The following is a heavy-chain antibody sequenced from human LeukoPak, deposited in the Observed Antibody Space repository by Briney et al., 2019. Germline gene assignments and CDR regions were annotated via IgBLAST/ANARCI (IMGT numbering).Heavy chain of an antibody. CDR3: ARGDWQQLVRRAHWFDP. CDR2: INPSGGST. J-gene: IGHJ5*02. Sequence: ASVKVSCKASGYTFTSYYMHWVRQAPGQGLEWMGIINPSGGSTSYAQKFQGRVTMTRATSTSTVYMELSSLRSEDTAVYYCARGDWQQLVRRAHWFDPWGQGTLVTVSS. CDR1: GYTFTSYY. D-gene: IGHD6-13*01. V-gene: IGHV1-46*01.